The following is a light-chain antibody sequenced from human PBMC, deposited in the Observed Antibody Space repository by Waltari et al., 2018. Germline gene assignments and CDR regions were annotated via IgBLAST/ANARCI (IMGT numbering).Light chain of an antibody. CDR3: LLYYGGAPWV. V-gene: IGLV7-43*01. Sequence: QTVVTQEPSLTVSPGGTVTLTCASGTGAVTSGYYPNWFQQKPGQAPRALIYRTTNNHSWTPARCSGSLLGGKAALTLSGVQPEDEAEYYCLLYYGGAPWVFGGGTKLTVL. J-gene: IGLJ3*02. CDR1: TGAVTSGYY. CDR2: RTT.